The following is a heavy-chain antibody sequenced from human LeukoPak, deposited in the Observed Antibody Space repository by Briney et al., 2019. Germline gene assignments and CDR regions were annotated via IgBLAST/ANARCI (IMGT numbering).Heavy chain of an antibody. CDR3: ARREYSSSSVFYY. Sequence: SETLSLTRTVSGGSISSSSYYWGWIRQPPGKGLEWIGSIYYSGSTYYNPSLKSRVTISVDTSKNQFSLKLSSVTAADTAVYYCARREYSSSSVFYYWGQGTLVTVSS. V-gene: IGHV4-39*01. CDR2: IYYSGST. J-gene: IGHJ4*02. D-gene: IGHD6-6*01. CDR1: GGSISSSSYY.